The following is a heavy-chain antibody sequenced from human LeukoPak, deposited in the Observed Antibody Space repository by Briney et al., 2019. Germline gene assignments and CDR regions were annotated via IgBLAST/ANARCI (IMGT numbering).Heavy chain of an antibody. J-gene: IGHJ1*01. D-gene: IGHD2-2*01. Sequence: NPSETLSLTCTVSGASISSGGYYWSWIRQHPGKGLEWIGYISYSGSPYYNPSLKSRVTISVDTSRNQFSLKLSSVTAADTAVYYCARGPHCSSTSCYSGYFHHWGQGTLVTVSS. V-gene: IGHV4-31*03. CDR2: ISYSGSP. CDR1: GASISSGGYY. CDR3: ARGPHCSSTSCYSGYFHH.